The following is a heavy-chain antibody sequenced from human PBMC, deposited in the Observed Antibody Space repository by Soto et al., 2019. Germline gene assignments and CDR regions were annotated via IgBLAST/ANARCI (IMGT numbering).Heavy chain of an antibody. V-gene: IGHV1-46*03. D-gene: IGHD1-1*01. CDR2: INPSGGST. J-gene: IGHJ4*02. CDR1: GYTFTSYY. Sequence: QVQLVQSGAEVKKPGASVKVSCKASGYTFTSYYFHWVRQAPGQGLEWVGLINPSGGSTTYARKFQGSITMTRDTSTSTVYMERSSLRSEDTAVYFCARSNWNDVSYFDYWGQGTLVTVSS. CDR3: ARSNWNDVSYFDY.